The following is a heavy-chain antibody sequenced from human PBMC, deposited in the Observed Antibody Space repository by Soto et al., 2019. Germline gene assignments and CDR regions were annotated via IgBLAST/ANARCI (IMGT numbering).Heavy chain of an antibody. CDR2: ISASGGST. J-gene: IGHJ6*02. CDR3: ATERWEGYGRDV. CDR1: GFTFSTYA. D-gene: IGHD1-26*01. V-gene: IGHV3-23*01. Sequence: EVQLLESGGGLVQPGGSLRLSCAASGFTFSTYAMSWVRQAPGKGLEWVSTISASGGSTYYADSVKGRFTISRDNSKNTLYLQMNSLRAEDTAVCYCATERWEGYGRDVWGQGTTVTVSS.